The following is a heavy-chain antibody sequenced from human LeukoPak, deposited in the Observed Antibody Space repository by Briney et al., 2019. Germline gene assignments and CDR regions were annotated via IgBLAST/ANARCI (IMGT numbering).Heavy chain of an antibody. D-gene: IGHD2-15*01. J-gene: IGHJ3*02. V-gene: IGHV4-34*01. Sequence: PSETLSLTCAVYGGSFSGYYWSWIRQPPGKGLEWIGEINHSGSTNYNPSLKNRVTISVDTSKNQFSLKLSSVTAADTAVYYCARGRYCSGGSCYSSIIDIWGQGTMVTVSS. CDR1: GGSFSGYY. CDR3: ARGRYCSGGSCYSSIIDI. CDR2: INHSGST.